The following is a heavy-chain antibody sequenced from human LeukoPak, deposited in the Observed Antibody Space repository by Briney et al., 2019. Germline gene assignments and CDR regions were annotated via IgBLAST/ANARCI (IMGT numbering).Heavy chain of an antibody. CDR2: ISYDGSNK. V-gene: IGHV3-30-3*01. CDR3: ARDLSPKGFWSGTYYYYHGMDV. CDR1: GFTFSSYA. Sequence: GRSLRLSCAASGFTFSSYAMHWVRQAPGKGLEWVAVISYDGSNKYYADSVKGRFTISRDNSKNTLYLQMNSLRAEDTAVYYCARDLSPKGFWSGTYYYYHGMDVWGQGTTVTVSS. D-gene: IGHD3-3*01. J-gene: IGHJ6*02.